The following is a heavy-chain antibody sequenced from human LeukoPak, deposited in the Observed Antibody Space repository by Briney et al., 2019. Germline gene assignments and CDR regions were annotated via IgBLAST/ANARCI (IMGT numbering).Heavy chain of an antibody. J-gene: IGHJ4*02. CDR1: GDSISGYF. CDR3: ARVSGYKYYFDY. V-gene: IGHV4-59*08. CDR2: IHYSGAT. Sequence: SETLSLTCTVSGDSISGYFWSWIRQTPGKGLEWIGYIHYSGATNYNPSLKSRVTMSVDTSKNQFSLKLSSVTAADTAMYYCARVSGYKYYFDYWGQGTLVTVSS. D-gene: IGHD3-22*01.